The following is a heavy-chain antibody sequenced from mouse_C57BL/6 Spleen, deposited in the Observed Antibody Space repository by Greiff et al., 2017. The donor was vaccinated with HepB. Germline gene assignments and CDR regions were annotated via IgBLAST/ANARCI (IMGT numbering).Heavy chain of an antibody. Sequence: QVQLKQSGPELVKPGASVKISCKASGYAFSSSWMNWVKQRPGKGLEWIGRIYPGDGDTNYNGKFKGKATLTADKSSSTAYMQLSSLTSEDSAVYFCAREGFYSNYDFDYWGQGTTLTVSS. D-gene: IGHD2-5*01. J-gene: IGHJ2*01. CDR3: AREGFYSNYDFDY. CDR1: GYAFSSSW. CDR2: IYPGDGDT. V-gene: IGHV1-82*01.